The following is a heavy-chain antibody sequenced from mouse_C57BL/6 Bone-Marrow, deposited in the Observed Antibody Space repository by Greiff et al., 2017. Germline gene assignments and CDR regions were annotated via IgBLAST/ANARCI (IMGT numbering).Heavy chain of an antibody. CDR2: IDPENGDT. Sequence: EVQLQQSGAELVRPGASVKLSCTASGFNIKDDYMHWVKQRPEQGLEWIGWIDPENGDTEYASKFQGKATITADTSSNTAYLQLSSLTSEDTAVYYCTVYYDDDDEGDYWGQGTTLTVSS. CDR3: TVYYDDDDEGDY. CDR1: GFNIKDDY. D-gene: IGHD2-4*01. J-gene: IGHJ2*01. V-gene: IGHV14-4*01.